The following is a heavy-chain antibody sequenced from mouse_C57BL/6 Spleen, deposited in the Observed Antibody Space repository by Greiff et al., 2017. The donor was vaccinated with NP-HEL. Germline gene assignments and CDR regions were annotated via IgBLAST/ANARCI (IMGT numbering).Heavy chain of an antibody. J-gene: IGHJ2*01. CDR1: GYTFTSYW. CDR3: TRSLYYDYVRRSPYFDY. Sequence: EVQGVESGTVLARPGASVKMSCKTSGYTFTSYWMHWVKQRPGQGLEWIGAIYPGNSDTSYNQKFKGKAKLTAVTSASTAYMELSSLTNEDSAVYYCTRSLYYDYVRRSPYFDYWGQGTTLTVSS. D-gene: IGHD2-4*01. CDR2: IYPGNSDT. V-gene: IGHV1-5*01.